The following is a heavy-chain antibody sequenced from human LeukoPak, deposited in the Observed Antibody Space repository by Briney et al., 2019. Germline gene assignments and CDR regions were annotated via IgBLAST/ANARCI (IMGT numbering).Heavy chain of an antibody. CDR1: GGSFSGYY. J-gene: IGHJ6*03. V-gene: IGHV4-34*01. Sequence: SETLSLTCAVYGGSFSGYYWSWIRQPPGKGLEWIGEINHSGSTNYNPSLKSRVTISVDTSKNQFSLKLSSVTAADTAVYYCARGRYYDSSGYYQGDMDYYYYMDVWGKGTTVTVSS. CDR3: ARGRYYDSSGYYQGDMDYYYYMDV. CDR2: INHSGST. D-gene: IGHD3-22*01.